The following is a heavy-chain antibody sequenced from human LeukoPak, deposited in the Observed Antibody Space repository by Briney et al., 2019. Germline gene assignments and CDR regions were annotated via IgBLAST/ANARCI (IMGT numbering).Heavy chain of an antibody. CDR3: ARHRALWFGELLNFDY. Sequence: PGESLKISCKCSGYSSTSYWIGWVRQMPGKGLEWMGIIYPGDSDTRYSPSFQGQVTISADKSISTAYLQWSSLKASDTAMYYCARHRALWFGELLNFDYWGQGTLVTVSS. CDR1: GYSSTSYW. D-gene: IGHD3-10*01. V-gene: IGHV5-51*01. CDR2: IYPGDSDT. J-gene: IGHJ4*02.